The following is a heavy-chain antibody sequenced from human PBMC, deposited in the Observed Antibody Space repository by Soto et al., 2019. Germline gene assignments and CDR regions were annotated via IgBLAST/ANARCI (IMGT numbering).Heavy chain of an antibody. CDR3: ARQVGGWAPWYFDY. V-gene: IGHV4-39*01. D-gene: IGHD6-19*01. CDR1: GGSISSGGYY. Sequence: SETLSLTCTVSGGSISSGGYYWTWIRQPPGTGLEWIGEINHSGSTNYNPSLKSRVTISVDTSKNQFSLKLSSVTAADTAVYYCARQVGGWAPWYFDYWGQGTLVTVSS. CDR2: INHSGST. J-gene: IGHJ4*02.